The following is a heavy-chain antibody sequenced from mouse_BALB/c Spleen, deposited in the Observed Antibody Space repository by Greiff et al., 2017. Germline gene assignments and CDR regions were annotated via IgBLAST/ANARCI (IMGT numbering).Heavy chain of an antibody. Sequence: EVQVVESGGGLVQPGGSLRLSCATSGFTLTDYYMSWVRQPPGKALEWLGFIRNKANGYTTEYSASVKGRFTISRDNSQSILYLQMNTLRAEDSATYYCARDISWFAYWGQGTLVTVSA. J-gene: IGHJ3*01. V-gene: IGHV7-3*02. CDR1: GFTLTDYY. CDR2: IRNKANGYTT. CDR3: ARDISWFAY.